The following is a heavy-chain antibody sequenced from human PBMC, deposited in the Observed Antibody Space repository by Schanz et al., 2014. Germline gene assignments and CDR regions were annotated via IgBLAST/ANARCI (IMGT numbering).Heavy chain of an antibody. J-gene: IGHJ1*01. V-gene: IGHV1-46*01. CDR3: ARVSSTWSSEYFQH. CDR2: INPTGGST. CDR1: GYTFISYF. D-gene: IGHD6-13*01. Sequence: QVQLVQSGAEVKKPGASVKVSCKASGYTFISYFIHWVRQAPGQGLEWMGIINPTGGSTSYAQRFQGRVTVTRDTSTSTLYMELSSLTSEDTAVYFCARVSSTWSSEYFQHWGQGTLVIVSS.